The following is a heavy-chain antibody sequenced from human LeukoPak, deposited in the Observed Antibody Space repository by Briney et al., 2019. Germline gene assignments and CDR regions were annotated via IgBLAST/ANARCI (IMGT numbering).Heavy chain of an antibody. Sequence: GAAMKTSNAGGGTGFTSDWIGWGRPMRQKGRGRRGIIYPGYSDTRYSPSFQGQVTISADKSISTAYLQWSSLKASDTAMYYCARHYGLGSGSLRGVFDYWGQGTLVTVSS. CDR1: GTGFTSDW. D-gene: IGHD3-10*01. J-gene: IGHJ4*02. CDR2: IYPGYSDT. V-gene: IGHV5-51*01. CDR3: ARHYGLGSGSLRGVFDY.